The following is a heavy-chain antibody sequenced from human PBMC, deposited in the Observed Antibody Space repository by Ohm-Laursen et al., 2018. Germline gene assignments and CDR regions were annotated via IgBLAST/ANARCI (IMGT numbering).Heavy chain of an antibody. D-gene: IGHD2-2*01. CDR3: AMSYQLLFWFDP. CDR1: GGSINSFY. CDR2: IYYTGST. Sequence: TLSLTCTVSGGSINSFYWSWLRQPPGKGLEWIGYIYYTGSTNYNPSLKSRVTISVHPSKNQFSLKLSSVTAADTAVYYCAMSYQLLFWFDPWGQGTLVTVSS. V-gene: IGHV4-59*08. J-gene: IGHJ5*02.